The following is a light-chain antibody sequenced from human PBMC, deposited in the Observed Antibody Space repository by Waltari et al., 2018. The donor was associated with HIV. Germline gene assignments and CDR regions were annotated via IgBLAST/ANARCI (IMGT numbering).Light chain of an antibody. J-gene: IGKJ4*01. V-gene: IGKV2-24*01. CDR2: EVS. Sequence: DIVMTQDPLSSPVTLGQPASISCRSSQSLVHTDGDTYLSWLHQRPGQPPRLLIYEVSNRFSGVPDRFSGSGAGTDFTLKISRVEAEDVGVYYCLQTTQIPVTFGGGTKVEIK. CDR3: LQTTQIPVT. CDR1: QSLVHTDGDTY.